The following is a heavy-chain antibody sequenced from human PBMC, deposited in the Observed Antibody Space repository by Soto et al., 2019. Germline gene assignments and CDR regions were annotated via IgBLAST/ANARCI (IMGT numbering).Heavy chain of an antibody. D-gene: IGHD4-17*01. CDR1: GGSINSDTDY. Sequence: QLQLQESGPGLVKPSETSSLTCTVSGGSINSDTDYWAWIRQPPGKALEWIGSIYHSGSTYQNPSLKSRITMSVDKSKKQFSLRLTSVTAADTAVYYCARRLEEYGNYWFDHWVQGILVTVSS. CDR3: ARRLEEYGNYWFDH. J-gene: IGHJ5*02. CDR2: IYHSGST. V-gene: IGHV4-39*01.